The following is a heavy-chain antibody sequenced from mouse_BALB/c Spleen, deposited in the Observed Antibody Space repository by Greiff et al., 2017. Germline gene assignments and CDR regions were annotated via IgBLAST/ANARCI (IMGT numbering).Heavy chain of an antibody. J-gene: IGHJ2*01. Sequence: VQLVESGPELVKPGASVKMSCKASGYTFTSYYIHWVKQRPGQGLEWIGWIYPGDGSTKYNEKFKGKTTLTADKSSSTAYMLLSSLTSEDSAIYFCATLYERDYWGQGTTLTVSS. V-gene: IGHV1S56*01. CDR1: GYTFTSYY. CDR3: ATLYERDY. CDR2: IYPGDGST. D-gene: IGHD2-12*01.